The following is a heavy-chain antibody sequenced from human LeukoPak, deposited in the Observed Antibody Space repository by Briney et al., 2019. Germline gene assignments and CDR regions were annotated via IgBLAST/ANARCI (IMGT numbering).Heavy chain of an antibody. D-gene: IGHD2-2*01. V-gene: IGHV1-18*01. Sequence: ASVKVSCKASGYTFTSYGISWVRQAPGQGLKWMGWISAYNGNTNYAQKLQGRVTMTTDTSTSTAYMELRSLRSDDTAVYYCARGGGNYIVVVPAALSFDYWGQGTLVTVSS. CDR3: ARGGGNYIVVVPAALSFDY. CDR1: GYTFTSYG. J-gene: IGHJ4*02. CDR2: ISAYNGNT.